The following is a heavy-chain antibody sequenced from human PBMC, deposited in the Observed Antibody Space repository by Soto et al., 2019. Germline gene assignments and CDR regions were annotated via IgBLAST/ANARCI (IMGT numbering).Heavy chain of an antibody. CDR2: IYYSGST. Sequence: PSETLSLTCTVSGGSISSSSYYWGWIRQPPGKGLEWIGSIYYSGSTYYNPSLKSRVTISVDTSKNQFSLKLSSVTAADTAVYYCARLFPDIHDYPLEPLHWGQGTLVTVSS. D-gene: IGHD4-17*01. J-gene: IGHJ1*01. V-gene: IGHV4-39*01. CDR1: GGSISSSSYY. CDR3: ARLFPDIHDYPLEPLH.